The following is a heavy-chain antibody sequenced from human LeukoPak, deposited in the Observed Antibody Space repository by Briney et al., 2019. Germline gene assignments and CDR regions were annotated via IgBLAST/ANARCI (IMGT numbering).Heavy chain of an antibody. CDR3: AKTGTSSNYYYYYYMDV. D-gene: IGHD1-1*01. CDR2: ISAYNGNT. J-gene: IGHJ6*03. CDR1: GYTFTSYG. V-gene: IGHV1-18*01. Sequence: GASVKVSCKASGYTFTSYGISWVRQAPGQGLEWMGWISAYNGNTNYAQKLQGRVTMTTDTSTSTAYMELRSLRSDDTAVYYCAKTGTSSNYYYYYYMDVWGKGTTVTVSS.